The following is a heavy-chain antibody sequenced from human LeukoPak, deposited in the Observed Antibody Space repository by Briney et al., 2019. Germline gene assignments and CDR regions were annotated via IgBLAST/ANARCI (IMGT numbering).Heavy chain of an antibody. CDR2: ISGSGGST. CDR1: GFTFSNAW. Sequence: PGGSLRLSCAASGFTFSNAWMSWVRQAPGKGLEWVSAISGSGGSTYYADSVKGRFTISRDNSKNTLYLQMNSLRAEDTAVYYCATIWGGYYDYWGQGTLVTVS. CDR3: ATIWGGYYDY. J-gene: IGHJ4*02. V-gene: IGHV3-23*01. D-gene: IGHD3-3*01.